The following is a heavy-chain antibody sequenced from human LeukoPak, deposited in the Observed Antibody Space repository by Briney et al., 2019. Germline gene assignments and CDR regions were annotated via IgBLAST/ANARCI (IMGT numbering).Heavy chain of an antibody. J-gene: IGHJ6*04. Sequence: GGSLRLSCAASGFTFDDYAMHWVRQAPGKGLEWVSLISWDGGSTYYADSVKGRFTISRDNAKNSLYLQMSSLRAEDTAVYYCAELGITMIGGVWGKGTTVTISS. V-gene: IGHV3-43D*03. D-gene: IGHD3-10*02. CDR1: GFTFDDYA. CDR3: AELGITMIGGV. CDR2: ISWDGGST.